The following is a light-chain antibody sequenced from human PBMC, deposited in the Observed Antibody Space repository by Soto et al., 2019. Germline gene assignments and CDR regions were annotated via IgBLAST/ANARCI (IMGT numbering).Light chain of an antibody. CDR2: WAS. CDR3: QQYYSTLPYT. Sequence: DIVMTQSPDSLAVSLGERATINCKSSQSVSYSSNNKNYLAWYQQKPGQPPKLLIYWASTRESGVPDRFSGSGSGTDFTLTISSLQAEDVAVYYCQQYYSTLPYTFGQGTKLEIK. V-gene: IGKV4-1*01. CDR1: QSVSYSSNNKNY. J-gene: IGKJ2*01.